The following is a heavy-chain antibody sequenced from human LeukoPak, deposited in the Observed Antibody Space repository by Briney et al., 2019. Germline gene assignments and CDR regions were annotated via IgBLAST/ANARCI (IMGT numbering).Heavy chain of an antibody. CDR3: ANGGTSITIYGYYFDY. CDR2: IRYDGSNK. J-gene: IGHJ4*02. D-gene: IGHD3-3*01. Sequence: GRSLRLSCAASGFTFSTHAMHWVRQAPGKGLEWVAFIRYDGSNKYYADSVKGRFTISRDNSKNTLYLQMNSLRAEDTAVYYCANGGTSITIYGYYFDYWGQGTLVTVSS. V-gene: IGHV3-30*04. CDR1: GFTFSTHA.